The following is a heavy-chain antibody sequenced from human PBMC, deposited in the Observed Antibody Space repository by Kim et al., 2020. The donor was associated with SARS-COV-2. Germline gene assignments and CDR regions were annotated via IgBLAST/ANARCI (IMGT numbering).Heavy chain of an antibody. CDR2: IYYSGST. CDR1: GGSISSSSYY. CDR3: ARRRDGYNGPFDY. J-gene: IGHJ4*02. V-gene: IGHV4-39*01. Sequence: SETLSLTCTVSGGSISSSSYYWGWIRQPPGKGLEWIGSIYYSGSTYYNPSLKSRVTISVDTSKNQFSLKLSSVTAADTAVYYCARRRDGYNGPFDYWGQGTLVTVSS. D-gene: IGHD5-12*01.